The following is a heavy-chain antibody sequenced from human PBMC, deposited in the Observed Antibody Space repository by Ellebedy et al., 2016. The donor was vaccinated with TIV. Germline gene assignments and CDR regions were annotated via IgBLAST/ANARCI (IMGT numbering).Heavy chain of an antibody. D-gene: IGHD6-13*01. Sequence: GESLKISXAASGVTVSSYSMNWVRQAPGKGLEWGSSISSSSSYIYYADSVKGRFTISRDNAKNSLYLQMNSLRAEDTAVYYCARDESAGYSSSWHYYYYYGMDVWGQGTTVTVSS. CDR2: ISSSSSYI. CDR1: GVTVSSYS. J-gene: IGHJ6*02. CDR3: ARDESAGYSSSWHYYYYYGMDV. V-gene: IGHV3-21*01.